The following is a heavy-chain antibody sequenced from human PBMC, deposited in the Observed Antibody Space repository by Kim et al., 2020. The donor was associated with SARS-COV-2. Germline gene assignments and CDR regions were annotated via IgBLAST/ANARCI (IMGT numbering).Heavy chain of an antibody. V-gene: IGHV3-74*01. CDR3: GRDLFGLRDY. Sequence: GGSLRLSCAASGFTFSDYWMHWVRHAPGKGLMWVSHISPNETRTNYAYSLNGRFTISIANAKNTFDLQMNMMTADTTAVYYCGRDLFGLRDYWGQETLV. D-gene: IGHD3-10*01. CDR2: ISPNETRT. J-gene: IGHJ4*02. CDR1: GFTFSDYW.